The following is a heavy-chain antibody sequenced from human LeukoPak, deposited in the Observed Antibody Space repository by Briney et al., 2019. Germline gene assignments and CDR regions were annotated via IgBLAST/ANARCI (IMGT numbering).Heavy chain of an antibody. D-gene: IGHD1-26*01. CDR2: IKQDGSEK. J-gene: IGHJ4*02. Sequence: GRSLRLSCAASGFTFSSYWMSWVRQAPGKGLEWVANIKQDGSEKYYVDSVKGRFTISRDNAKNSLYLQMNSLRAEDTAVYYCARDAPLGIVGATTSEWATDYWGQGTLVTVSS. CDR1: GFTFSSYW. V-gene: IGHV3-7*03. CDR3: ARDAPLGIVGATTSEWATDY.